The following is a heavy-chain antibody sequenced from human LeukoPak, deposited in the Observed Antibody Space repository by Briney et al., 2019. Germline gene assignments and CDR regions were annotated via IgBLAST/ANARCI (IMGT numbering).Heavy chain of an antibody. J-gene: IGHJ4*02. D-gene: IGHD3-3*01. CDR1: GSTFNNYW. CDR3: TREYENGFDY. Sequence: GGSLRLSCAASGSTFNNYWMHWVRQAPGKGLMWVSRLNRDGSSTTYAGSVKGRFTISRDNAKNTLYLQMNSLRAEDTGVYYCTREYENGFDYWGQGTLVTVSA. V-gene: IGHV3-74*01. CDR2: LNRDGSST.